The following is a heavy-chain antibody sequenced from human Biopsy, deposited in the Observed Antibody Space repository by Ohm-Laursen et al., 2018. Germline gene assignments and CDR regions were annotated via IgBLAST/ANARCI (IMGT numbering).Heavy chain of an antibody. CDR2: IYYSVMT. D-gene: IGHD4-11*01. CDR1: GDSVTKYY. CDR3: ARDSGILNYGNFKYYHYYGMDV. V-gene: IGHV4-59*02. Sequence: SDTLSLTWTVSGDSVTKYYWSWIRQPPGKGLEWIGHIYYSVMTNYNPSLQSRVSISVDTSRNQVSPTLSSVTAADTAVYYCARDSGILNYGNFKYYHYYGMDVWGQGTKVTVSS. J-gene: IGHJ6*02.